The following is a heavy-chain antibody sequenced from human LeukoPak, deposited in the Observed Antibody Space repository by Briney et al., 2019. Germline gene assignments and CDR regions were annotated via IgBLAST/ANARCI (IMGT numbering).Heavy chain of an antibody. Sequence: SVKVSCKASGGTFSSYAISWVRQAPGQGLEWMGRIIPILGIANYAQKFQGRVTITADKSTSTAYMELSSLRSEDTAVYHCASQTSLWFGESPGYWGQGTLVTVSS. CDR2: IIPILGIA. D-gene: IGHD3-10*01. CDR3: ASQTSLWFGESPGY. J-gene: IGHJ4*02. CDR1: GGTFSSYA. V-gene: IGHV1-69*04.